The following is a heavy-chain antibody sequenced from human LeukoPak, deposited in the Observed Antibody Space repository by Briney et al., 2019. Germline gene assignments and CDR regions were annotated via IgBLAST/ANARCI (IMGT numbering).Heavy chain of an antibody. CDR3: AKSPSSSHLSSNDF. Sequence: GRSLRLSCVASGFTFYNYAMSWVRQAPGQGLEWLSTISGSGGSTYYADSVKGRFTISRDDSNNTLYLQMNSLRAEDTALYFCAKSPSSSHLSSNDFWGQGTLVTVSS. J-gene: IGHJ4*02. V-gene: IGHV3-23*01. D-gene: IGHD6-13*01. CDR2: ISGSGGST. CDR1: GFTFYNYA.